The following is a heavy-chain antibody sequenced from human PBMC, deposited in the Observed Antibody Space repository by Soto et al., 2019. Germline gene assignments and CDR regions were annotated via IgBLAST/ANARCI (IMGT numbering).Heavy chain of an antibody. J-gene: IGHJ4*02. CDR1: W. D-gene: IGHD3-22*01. Sequence: WWSWVRQPPGKGLEWIGEIFHSGTTNYNPSLKSRVTISVDKSKNQFSLNLSSVTAADTAVYYCARRGFYDSSGFPDSWGQGALVTVSS. V-gene: IGHV4-4*02. CDR3: ARRGFYDSSGFPDS. CDR2: IFHSGTT.